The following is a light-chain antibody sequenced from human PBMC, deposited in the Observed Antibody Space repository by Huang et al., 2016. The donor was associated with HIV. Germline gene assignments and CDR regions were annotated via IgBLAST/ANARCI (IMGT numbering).Light chain of an antibody. Sequence: DIQMTQYPASLSASVGDRVTITCKASQDISNYLNWYQQKPGKPPKLLIYDASNLETGVPSRFSGSGSGTDFNFTISSLQPEDIATYYCQQYDYLPLTFGPGTTVDVK. J-gene: IGKJ3*01. CDR1: QDISNY. V-gene: IGKV1-33*01. CDR2: DAS. CDR3: QQYDYLPLT.